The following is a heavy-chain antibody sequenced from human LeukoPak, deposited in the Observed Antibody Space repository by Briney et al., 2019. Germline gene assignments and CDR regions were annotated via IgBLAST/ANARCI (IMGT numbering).Heavy chain of an antibody. Sequence: SETLSLTCAVYGGSFSDYYWSWIRQSPGKGLEWIGEINHSGSTNYNPSLKSRVTISVDTSKNQFSLKLSSVTAADTAVYYCAGSIAARLDYWGQGTLVTVSS. CDR3: AGSIAARLDY. V-gene: IGHV4-34*01. CDR2: INHSGST. CDR1: GGSFSDYY. D-gene: IGHD6-6*01. J-gene: IGHJ4*02.